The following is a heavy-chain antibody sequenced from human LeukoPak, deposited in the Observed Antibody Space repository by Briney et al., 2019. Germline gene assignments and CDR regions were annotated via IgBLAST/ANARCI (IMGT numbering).Heavy chain of an antibody. D-gene: IGHD5-18*01. CDR1: RYNFTSYW. Sequence: LGESLKISCKGSRYNFTSYWIGWVRQMPGKGLEWMGIIYPGDSGTRYSPSFQGQVTISADKSISTAYLQWSSLKASDTAMYYCARPKGYSYGYFDYWGQGTLVTVSS. CDR2: IYPGDSGT. CDR3: ARPKGYSYGYFDY. V-gene: IGHV5-51*01. J-gene: IGHJ4*02.